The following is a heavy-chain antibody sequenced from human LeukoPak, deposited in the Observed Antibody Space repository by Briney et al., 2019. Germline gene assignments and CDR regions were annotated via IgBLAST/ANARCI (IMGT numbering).Heavy chain of an antibody. CDR1: GFTFSSYW. J-gene: IGHJ4*02. CDR2: IKQDGSEK. CDR3: AKLTPVIAAAGSIDY. Sequence: GGSLRLSCAASGFTFSSYWMSWVRQAPGKGLEWVANIKQDGSEKYYVDSVKGRFTISRDNSKNTLYLQMNSLRAEDTAVYYCAKLTPVIAAAGSIDYWGQGTLVTVSS. V-gene: IGHV3-7*03. D-gene: IGHD6-13*01.